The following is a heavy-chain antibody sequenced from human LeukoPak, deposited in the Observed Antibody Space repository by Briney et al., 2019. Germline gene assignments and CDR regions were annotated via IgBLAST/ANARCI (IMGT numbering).Heavy chain of an antibody. Sequence: GGSLRLSCAASGLTFSSYGMHWVRQAPGKGLEWVAVIWYDGSNKYYADSVKGRFTISRDNSKNTLYLQMNSLRAEDTAVYYCARDMLALYCSSTSCHAAFDYWGQGTLVTVSS. CDR1: GLTFSSYG. V-gene: IGHV3-33*01. D-gene: IGHD2-2*01. CDR3: ARDMLALYCSSTSCHAAFDY. CDR2: IWYDGSNK. J-gene: IGHJ4*02.